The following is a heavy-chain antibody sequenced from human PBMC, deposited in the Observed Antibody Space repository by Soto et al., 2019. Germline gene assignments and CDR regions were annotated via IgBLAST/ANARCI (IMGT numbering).Heavy chain of an antibody. CDR2: IWYDGSNK. J-gene: IGHJ4*02. V-gene: IGHV3-33*01. CDR3: ASLYSYPYYFDY. CDR1: GFTFSSYG. Sequence: ESGGGVVQPGRSLRLSCAASGFTFSSYGMHWVRQAPGKGLEWVAVIWYDGSNKYYADSVKGRFTISRDNSKNTLYLQMNSLRAEDTAVYYCASLYSYPYYFDYWGQGTLVTVSS. D-gene: IGHD5-18*01.